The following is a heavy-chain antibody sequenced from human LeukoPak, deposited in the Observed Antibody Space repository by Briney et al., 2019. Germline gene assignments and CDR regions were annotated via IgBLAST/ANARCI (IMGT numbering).Heavy chain of an antibody. J-gene: IGHJ6*02. D-gene: IGHD3-10*01. CDR3: ARGVRYYGSGSYGMDV. Sequence: GASVKVSCKASGYTFTSYDINWVRQATGQGLEWMGWMNPNSGNTGYAQKFQGRVTMTRNTSISTAYMELSSLRSEDTAVYYCARGVRYYGSGSYGMDVWGQGTTVTVSS. CDR1: GYTFTSYD. CDR2: MNPNSGNT. V-gene: IGHV1-8*01.